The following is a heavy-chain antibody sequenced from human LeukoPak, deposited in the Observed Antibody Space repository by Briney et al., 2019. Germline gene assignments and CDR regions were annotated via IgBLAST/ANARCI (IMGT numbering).Heavy chain of an antibody. CDR3: AKDDYYDSSAPIDY. CDR1: GFTFSSYA. D-gene: IGHD3-22*01. V-gene: IGHV3-23*01. J-gene: IGHJ4*02. Sequence: GGSPRLSCAASGFTFSSYAMSWVRQAPGKGLEWVSAISGSGGSTYYADSVKGRFTISRDNSKNTLYLQMNSLRAEDTAVYYCAKDDYYDSSAPIDYWGQGTLVTVSS. CDR2: ISGSGGST.